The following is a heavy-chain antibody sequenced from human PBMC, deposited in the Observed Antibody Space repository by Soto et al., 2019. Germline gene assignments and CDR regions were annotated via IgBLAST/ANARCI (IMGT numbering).Heavy chain of an antibody. CDR3: AREEAGNDALDI. Sequence: SETLSLTCAVSGGSLRSATYYWSWIRQHPGKGLEWIGYFYHSGSTYYKPSLRSRVTISLDTSKNQFSLNLRSVTDADTAIYYCAREEAGNDALDIWGQGTLVTVSS. D-gene: IGHD1-1*01. J-gene: IGHJ3*02. CDR1: GGSLRSATYY. CDR2: FYHSGST. V-gene: IGHV4-31*11.